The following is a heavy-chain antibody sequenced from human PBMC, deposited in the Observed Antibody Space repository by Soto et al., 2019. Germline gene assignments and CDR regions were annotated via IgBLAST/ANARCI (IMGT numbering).Heavy chain of an antibody. Sequence: GASVKVSCKASGGTFSSYAISWVRQAPGQGLEWMGGIIPIFGIANYAQKFQGRVTITADESTSTAYMELSSLRSEDTAVYYCASPSLVTAIPSYYYGMDVWGQGTTVTVSS. CDR1: GGTFSSYA. V-gene: IGHV1-69*13. CDR3: ASPSLVTAIPSYYYGMDV. D-gene: IGHD2-21*02. J-gene: IGHJ6*02. CDR2: IIPIFGIA.